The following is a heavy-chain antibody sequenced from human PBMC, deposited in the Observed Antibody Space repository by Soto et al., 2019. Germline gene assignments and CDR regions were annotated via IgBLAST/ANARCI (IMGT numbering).Heavy chain of an antibody. CDR1: GFTFGGSG. J-gene: IGHJ4*02. V-gene: IGHV3-49*03. CDR3: ARVPLDVSGGLWHEYDY. CDR2: IRSETYGGTT. Sequence: GGSLRLSCTTSGFTFGGSGVNWFRQAPGKGLEWIGFIRSETYGGTTDYAASVKGRFTISRDDSNRIAYLQMNSLKTDDTAVYYCARVPLDVSGGLWHEYDYWGQVPMCTFSS. D-gene: IGHD6-25*01.